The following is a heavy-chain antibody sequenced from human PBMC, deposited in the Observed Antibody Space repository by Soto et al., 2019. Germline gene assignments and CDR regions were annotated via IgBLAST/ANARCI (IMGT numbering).Heavy chain of an antibody. CDR3: ARFGGPDIVVVPAAFDNWFDP. V-gene: IGHV4-59*01. Sequence: SETLSLTCTVSGGSISSYYWSWIRQPPGKGLEWIGYIYYSGSTNYNPSLKSRVTISVDTSKNQFSLKLSSVTAADTAVYYCARFGGPDIVVVPAAFDNWFDPWGQGTLVTVS. D-gene: IGHD2-2*01. CDR2: IYYSGST. CDR1: GGSISSYY. J-gene: IGHJ5*02.